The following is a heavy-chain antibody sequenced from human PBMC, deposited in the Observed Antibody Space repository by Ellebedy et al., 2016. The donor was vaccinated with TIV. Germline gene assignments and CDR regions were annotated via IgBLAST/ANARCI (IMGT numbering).Heavy chain of an antibody. J-gene: IGHJ4*02. V-gene: IGHV4-34*01. CDR3: ARDPLATYYESSAYYSSDY. CDR2: INPSGGT. D-gene: IGHD3-22*01. Sequence: SETLSLXXTVHGGSFLGYYWSWIRQSPGKGLQWIGEINPSGGTNYTTSLKSRVTISMDTSKNQFSLNLSSVTAADTAVYYCARDPLATYYESSAYYSSDYWGQGTLVTVSS. CDR1: GGSFLGYY.